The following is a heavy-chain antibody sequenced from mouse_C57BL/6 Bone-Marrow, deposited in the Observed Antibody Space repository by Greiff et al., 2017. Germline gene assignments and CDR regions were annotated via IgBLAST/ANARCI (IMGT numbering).Heavy chain of an antibody. J-gene: IGHJ4*01. CDR3: ARRDGSSPYAMDY. D-gene: IGHD1-1*01. CDR2: ISNGGGST. Sequence: EVKLMESGGGLVQPGGSLKLSCAASGFTFSDYYMYWVRQTPEKRLEWVAYISNGGGSTYYPDTVKGRFTISRDNAKNTLYLQMSRLKSEDTAMYYCARRDGSSPYAMDYWGQGTSVTVSS. V-gene: IGHV5-12*01. CDR1: GFTFSDYY.